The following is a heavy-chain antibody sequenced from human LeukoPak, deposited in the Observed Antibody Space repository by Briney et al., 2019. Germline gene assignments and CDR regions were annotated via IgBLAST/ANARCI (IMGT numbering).Heavy chain of an antibody. D-gene: IGHD3-22*01. CDR1: GGSISSSNW. CDR3: ARVSMIVVVITYFDY. V-gene: IGHV4-4*02. CDR2: INHSGST. J-gene: IGHJ4*02. Sequence: SGTLSLTCAVSGGSISSSNWWSWVRQPPGKGLEWIGEINHSGSTNYNPSLKSRVTISVDTSKNQFSLKLSSVTAADTAVYYCARVSMIVVVITYFDYWGQGTLVTVSS.